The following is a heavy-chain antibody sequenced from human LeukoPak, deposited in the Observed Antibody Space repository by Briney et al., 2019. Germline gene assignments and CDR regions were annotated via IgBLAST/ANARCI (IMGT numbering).Heavy chain of an antibody. CDR3: ARAAYGSGYAFDI. CDR2: INQDGSDK. V-gene: IGHV3-7*01. CDR1: GFTFSSYA. J-gene: IGHJ3*02. D-gene: IGHD3-10*01. Sequence: PGGSLRLSCAASGFTFSSYAMSWGRQAPGKGLEWVANINQDGSDKYYVDSVKGRFTISRDNAKNSLYLQMNSLRAEDTAVYYCARAAYGSGYAFDIWGQGTMVTVSS.